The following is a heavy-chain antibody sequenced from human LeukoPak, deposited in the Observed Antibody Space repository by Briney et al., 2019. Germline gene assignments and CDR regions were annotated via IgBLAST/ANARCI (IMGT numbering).Heavy chain of an antibody. D-gene: IGHD2-2*01. Sequence: GASVKVSCKASGYTFTSYGISWVRQAPGQGLEWMGWISAYNGNTNYAQKLQGRVTMTTDTSASTAYMELRSLRSDDTAVYYCARSRGRGYCSSTSCPFDYWGQGTLVTVSS. CDR1: GYTFTSYG. CDR2: ISAYNGNT. CDR3: ARSRGRGYCSSTSCPFDY. V-gene: IGHV1-18*01. J-gene: IGHJ4*02.